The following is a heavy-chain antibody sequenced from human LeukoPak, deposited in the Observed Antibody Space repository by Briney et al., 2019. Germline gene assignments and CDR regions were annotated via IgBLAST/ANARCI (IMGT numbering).Heavy chain of an antibody. D-gene: IGHD2/OR15-2a*01. J-gene: IGHJ4*02. CDR1: GFTFSSYA. CDR3: ARDFESLHFFDY. V-gene: IGHV3-30-3*01. CDR2: ISLDGNNK. Sequence: GGSLRLSCAASGFTFSSYAMSWVRQAPGKGLEWVAVISLDGNNKYYADSVKGRFTISRDNSRNTVFLQVNSPRADDTAVYYCARDFESLHFFDYWGQGSLVTVSS.